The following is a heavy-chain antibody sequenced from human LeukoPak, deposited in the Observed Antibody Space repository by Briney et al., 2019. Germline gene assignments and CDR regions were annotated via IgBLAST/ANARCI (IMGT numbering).Heavy chain of an antibody. CDR1: GGTFSSYA. CDR3: ARAWETPAATLPTYYYYYMDV. D-gene: IGHD2-2*01. CDR2: IIPIFGTA. V-gene: IGHV1-69*01. Sequence: SVKVSCKASGGTFSSYAISWMRQAPGQGLEWMGGIIPIFGTANYAQKFQGRVTITADESTSTAYMELSSLRSEDTAVYYCARAWETPAATLPTYYYYYMDVWGKGTTVTVSS. J-gene: IGHJ6*03.